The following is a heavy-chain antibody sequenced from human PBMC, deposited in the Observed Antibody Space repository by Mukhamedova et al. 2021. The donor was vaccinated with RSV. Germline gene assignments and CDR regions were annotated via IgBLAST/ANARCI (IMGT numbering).Heavy chain of an antibody. V-gene: IGHV3-74*01. CDR3: VRGAPFDY. Sequence: PGKGPEWVSRINSDGTSTAYADFVKGRFTIFRDNDKNTLSLQMDSLGAEDTSVYHCVRGAPFDYWGQGILVTVSS. D-gene: IGHD2/OR15-2a*01. J-gene: IGHJ4*02. CDR2: INSDGTST.